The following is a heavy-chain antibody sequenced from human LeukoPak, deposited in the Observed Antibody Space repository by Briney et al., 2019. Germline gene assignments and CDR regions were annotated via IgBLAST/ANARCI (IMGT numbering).Heavy chain of an antibody. CDR1: GFTFSSYA. D-gene: IGHD2-2*01. CDR3: AKRYCSSTSCFDY. V-gene: IGHV3-30*02. CDR2: IRYDGSNK. J-gene: IGHJ4*02. Sequence: PGGSLRLSCAASGFTFSSYAMHWVRQAPGKGLEWVAFIRYDGSNKYYADSVKGRFTISRDNSKNTLYLQMNSLRAEDTAVYYCAKRYCSSTSCFDYWGQGTLVTVSS.